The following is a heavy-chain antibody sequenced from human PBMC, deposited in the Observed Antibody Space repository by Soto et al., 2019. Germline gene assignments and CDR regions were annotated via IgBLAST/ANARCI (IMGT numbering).Heavy chain of an antibody. Sequence: ASXXVSCKSSGYTFTSYAMHCVRQAPVQRLEWMGWINACNGNTKYSQKFQGRVTITRDTSASTAYMELSSLRSEDTAVYYCARDPVYDSSGYPDYWGQGTLVTVSS. V-gene: IGHV1-3*01. D-gene: IGHD3-22*01. CDR1: GYTFTSYA. CDR2: INACNGNT. CDR3: ARDPVYDSSGYPDY. J-gene: IGHJ4*02.